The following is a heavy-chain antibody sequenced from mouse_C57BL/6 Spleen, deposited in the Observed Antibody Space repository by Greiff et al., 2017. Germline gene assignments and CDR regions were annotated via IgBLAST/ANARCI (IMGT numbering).Heavy chain of an antibody. CDR3: VRHSLYGSINDYYAMDY. D-gene: IGHD1-1*01. Sequence: EVKLEESGGGLVQPKGSLKLSCAASGFSFNTYAMNWVRQAPGKGLEWVARIRSKSNNYATYYADSVKDRFTISRDDSESMLYLQMNNLKTEDTAMYYCVRHSLYGSINDYYAMDYWGQGTSVTVSS. CDR2: IRSKSNNYAT. J-gene: IGHJ4*01. CDR1: GFSFNTYA. V-gene: IGHV10-1*01.